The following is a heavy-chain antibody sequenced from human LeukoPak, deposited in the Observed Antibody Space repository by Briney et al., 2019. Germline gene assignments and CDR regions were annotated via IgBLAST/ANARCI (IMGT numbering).Heavy chain of an antibody. V-gene: IGHV4-59*12. D-gene: IGHD4-11*01. CDR1: GRSISSYY. J-gene: IGHJ6*03. CDR3: ARGFSAVTPAYYYMDV. Sequence: SETLSLTCTVSGRSISSYYSSWIRQPPGKGLEWLGYIYYSGITNSTPSLKSRVTLSLDPSKKQFSLKLSSVTAADTAVYYCARGFSAVTPAYYYMDVWGKGTTVTVSS. CDR2: IYYSGIT.